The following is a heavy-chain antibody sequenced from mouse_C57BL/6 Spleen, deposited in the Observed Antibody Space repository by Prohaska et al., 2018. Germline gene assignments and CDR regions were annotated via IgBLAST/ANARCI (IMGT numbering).Heavy chain of an antibody. CDR2: INPNNGGT. Sequence: EVQLQQSGPELVKPGASVKISCKASGYTFTDYYMNWVKQSHGKSLEWIGDINPNNGGTSYNQKFKGKATLTVDKSSSTAYMELRSLTSEDSAVYYCARSAQAYFDYWVQGTTLTVSS. D-gene: IGHD3-2*02. J-gene: IGHJ2*01. V-gene: IGHV1-26*01. CDR3: ARSAQAYFDY. CDR1: GYTFTDYY.